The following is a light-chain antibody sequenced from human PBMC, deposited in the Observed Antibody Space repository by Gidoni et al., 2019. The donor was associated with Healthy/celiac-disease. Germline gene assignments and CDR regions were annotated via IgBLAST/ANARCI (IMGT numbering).Light chain of an antibody. Sequence: EIVLTQSPATLSLSPGDRATLPCRASQSVSSYLAWYQQRPGQAPRLLIYDASNRASGIPARFSGSGSGTDFTLTISSLEPEDCAVYYCQQRSNWPGLTFGGGTKVEIK. CDR1: QSVSSY. V-gene: IGKV3-11*01. CDR3: QQRSNWPGLT. CDR2: DAS. J-gene: IGKJ4*01.